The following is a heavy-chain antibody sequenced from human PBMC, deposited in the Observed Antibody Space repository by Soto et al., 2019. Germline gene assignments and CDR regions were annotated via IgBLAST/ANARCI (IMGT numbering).Heavy chain of an antibody. V-gene: IGHV4-4*02. CDR3: ARVWGGAFDI. J-gene: IGHJ3*02. CDR2: IYHTGST. D-gene: IGHD3-10*01. Sequence: SETLSLTCAVSGGSFTSDNWWSWVRQTPGKGLEWIGQIYHTGSTNYNPSLESRVTISVDKSKNQFFLKLSSVTAADTAVYYCARVWGGAFDIWGQGTMVTVSS. CDR1: GGSFTSDNW.